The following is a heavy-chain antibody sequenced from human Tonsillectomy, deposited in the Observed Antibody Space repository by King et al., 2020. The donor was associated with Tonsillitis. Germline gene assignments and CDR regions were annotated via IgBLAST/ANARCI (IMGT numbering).Heavy chain of an antibody. D-gene: IGHD6-6*01. CDR3: AIVAAFSPHVDY. V-gene: IGHV4-39*01. J-gene: IGHJ4*02. Sequence: MQLQESGPGLVKPSETLSLTCTVSGGSISSSSYYWGWIRQPPGKGLEWIGSIYYSGSTYYNPSLKSRVTISVDMSKNQFSLQLSSVTAADTAVYYCAIVAAFSPHVDYWGQGTLVTVSS. CDR2: IYYSGST. CDR1: GGSISSSSYY.